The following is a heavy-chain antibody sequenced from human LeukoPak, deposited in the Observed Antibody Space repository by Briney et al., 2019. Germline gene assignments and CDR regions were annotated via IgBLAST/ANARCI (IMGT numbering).Heavy chain of an antibody. CDR2: ISSGSTTI. CDR1: GFTFSSYN. J-gene: IGHJ4*02. Sequence: GGSLRLSCAASGFTFSSYNMNWVRQAPGKGLEWVSHISSGSTTIYYADSVKGRFTISRDNAKNSLYLQMNSLRAEDTAVYYCARAGVSPDYWGQGTLVTVSS. CDR3: ARAGVSPDY. V-gene: IGHV3-48*04. D-gene: IGHD6-13*01.